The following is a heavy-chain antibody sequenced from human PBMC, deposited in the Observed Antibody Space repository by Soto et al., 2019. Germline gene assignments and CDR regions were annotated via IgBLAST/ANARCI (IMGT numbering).Heavy chain of an antibody. V-gene: IGHV3-15*01. J-gene: IGHJ4*02. CDR3: TTDPYCGGDCYVQYFDY. Sequence: EVQLVESGGGLVQPGGSLRLSCAASGFTFSNAWMSWVRQAPGKGLEWVGRIKSKTDGGTTDYAAPVKGRFTISRDDSKNTLYLQMNSLKTEDTAVYYCTTDPYCGGDCYVQYFDYWGQGTLVTVSS. CDR2: IKSKTDGGTT. D-gene: IGHD2-21*01. CDR1: GFTFSNAW.